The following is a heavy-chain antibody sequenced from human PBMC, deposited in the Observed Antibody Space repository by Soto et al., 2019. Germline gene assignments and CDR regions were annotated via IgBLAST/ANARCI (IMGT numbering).Heavy chain of an antibody. CDR1: GGTFSSYA. D-gene: IGHD5-18*01. V-gene: IGHV1-69*13. J-gene: IGHJ4*02. Sequence: ASVKVSCKASGGTFSSYAISWVRQAPGQGLEWMGGIIPIFGTANYAQKFQGRVTITADESTSTAYMELSSLRSEETAVYYCAREPLRGYSYGYVVFFDYWGQGTLVTVSS. CDR2: IIPIFGTA. CDR3: AREPLRGYSYGYVVFFDY.